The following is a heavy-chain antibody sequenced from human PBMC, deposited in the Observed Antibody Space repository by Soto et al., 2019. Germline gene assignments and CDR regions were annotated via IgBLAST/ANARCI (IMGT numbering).Heavy chain of an antibody. CDR1: GGSISSGGYY. CDR3: ARDQGAIGYNWFDP. CDR2: IYYSGST. D-gene: IGHD2-15*01. J-gene: IGHJ5*02. Sequence: QVQLQESGPGLVKPSQTLSLTCTVSGGSISSGGYYWSWIRQHPGKGLEWIGYIYYSGSTYYNPSLKSRGTISVDTSKNRFSLKLSLVTAADTAVDDCARDQGAIGYNWFDPWGQGTLVTVSS. V-gene: IGHV4-31*03.